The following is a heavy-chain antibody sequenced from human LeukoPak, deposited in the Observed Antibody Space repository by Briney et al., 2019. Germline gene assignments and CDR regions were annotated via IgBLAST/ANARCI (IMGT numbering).Heavy chain of an antibody. CDR1: GFTFSAYS. CDR3: ARDYKYAFDN. Sequence: PGGSLRLSCAASGFTFSAYSMNWVRQAPGKGLEWISYIGISSGNTKYADSVKGRFTISEDKAKNSLYLQMNSLRVEDTAVYYCARDYKYAFDNWGQGTLVTVSS. CDR2: IGISSGNT. J-gene: IGHJ4*02. D-gene: IGHD5-24*01. V-gene: IGHV3-48*01.